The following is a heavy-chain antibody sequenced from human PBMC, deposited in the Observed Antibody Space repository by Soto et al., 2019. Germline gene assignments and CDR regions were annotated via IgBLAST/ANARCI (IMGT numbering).Heavy chain of an antibody. CDR2: INSDGSST. V-gene: IGHV3-74*01. CDR3: ARRGAVAGLHY. D-gene: IGHD6-19*01. CDR1: GFTFSSYW. J-gene: IGHJ4*02. Sequence: EVQLVESGGGLVQPGGSLRVSCAASGFTFSSYWMHWVRQAPGKGLVWVSRINSDGSSTSYAASVKGRFTISRDNAKNTLYLQMNSLRAEDTAISYCARRGAVAGLHYWGQGTLVTVSS.